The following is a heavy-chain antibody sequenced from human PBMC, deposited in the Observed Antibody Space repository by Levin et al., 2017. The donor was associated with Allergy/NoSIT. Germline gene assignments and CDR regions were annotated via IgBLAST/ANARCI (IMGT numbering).Heavy chain of an antibody. V-gene: IGHV3-30-3*01. D-gene: IGHD2-21*01. Sequence: GESLKISCAASGFTFSSYAMHWVRQAPGKGLEWVAVISYDGSNKYYADSVKGRFTISRDNSKNTLYLQMNSLRAEDTAVYYCATRPDSRNWYFDLWGRGTLVTVSS. J-gene: IGHJ2*01. CDR3: ATRPDSRNWYFDL. CDR2: ISYDGSNK. CDR1: GFTFSSYA.